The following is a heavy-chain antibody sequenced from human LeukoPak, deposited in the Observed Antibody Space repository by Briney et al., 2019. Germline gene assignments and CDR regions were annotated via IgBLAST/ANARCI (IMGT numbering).Heavy chain of an antibody. CDR1: GYSISSGYY. CDR3: ARHGAFYYGSGSSGFDH. Sequence: PSETLSLTCAVSGYSISSGYYWGWIRQPPGKGLELMGSIYHSGSTYYNPSLNSRATMSVDTSKNQFSLKLSSVTAADTAVYYCARHGAFYYGSGSSGFDHWGQGTMVTVSS. J-gene: IGHJ5*02. D-gene: IGHD3-10*01. V-gene: IGHV4-38-2*01. CDR2: IYHSGST.